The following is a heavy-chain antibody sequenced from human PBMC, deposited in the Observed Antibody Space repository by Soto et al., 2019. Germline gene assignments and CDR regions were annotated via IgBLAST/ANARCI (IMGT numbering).Heavy chain of an antibody. V-gene: IGHV3-30-3*01. J-gene: IGHJ3*02. CDR1: GFTFSSYA. D-gene: IGHD3-16*01. CDR2: ISYDGSNK. Sequence: GGSLRLSCAASGFTFSSYAMHWVRQAPGKGLEWVAVISYDGSNKYYADSVKGRFTISRDNSKNTLYLQMNSLRAEDTAVYYCARPALGEDDAFDIWGQGXMVTV. CDR3: ARPALGEDDAFDI.